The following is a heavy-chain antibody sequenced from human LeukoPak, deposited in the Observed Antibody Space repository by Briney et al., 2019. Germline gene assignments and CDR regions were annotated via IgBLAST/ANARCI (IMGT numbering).Heavy chain of an antibody. CDR2: ISGGGGST. V-gene: IGHV3-23*01. D-gene: IGHD1-14*01. CDR1: EFTFSNYA. J-gene: IGHJ5*02. CDR3: AKGSGINHYHWIDP. Sequence: GGSLRLSCAASEFTFSNYAMNWVRQAPGKGLEWGSGISGGGGSTYYAGSVKGRFTISRDNSKNTLYLQMDSLRAEDTALYYCAKGSGINHYHWIDPWGQGTLVTVSS.